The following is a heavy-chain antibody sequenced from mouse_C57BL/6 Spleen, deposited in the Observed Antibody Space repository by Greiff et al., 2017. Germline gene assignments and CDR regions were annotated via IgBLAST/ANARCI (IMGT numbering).Heavy chain of an antibody. J-gene: IGHJ2*01. V-gene: IGHV1-82*01. CDR3: AREIITTVVATGNYCDY. D-gene: IGHD1-1*01. CDR2: IYPGDGDT. CDR1: GYAFSSSW. Sequence: QVQLQQSGPELVKPGASVKISCKASGYAFSSSWMNWVKQRPGKGLEWIGRIYPGDGDTNYNGKFKGKATLTADKSSSTAYMQLSSLTSEDSAVYCCAREIITTVVATGNYCDYWGQGTTLTVSS.